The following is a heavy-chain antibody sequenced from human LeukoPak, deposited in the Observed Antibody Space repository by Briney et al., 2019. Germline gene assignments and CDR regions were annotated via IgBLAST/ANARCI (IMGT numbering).Heavy chain of an antibody. J-gene: IGHJ4*02. CDR1: GGSISTFY. CDR3: ARGYGYNSEY. CDR2: IQNSGST. Sequence: SETLSLTCTVSGGSISTFYWIWIRQPPGKGLEWIGCIQNSGSTEYNLSLESRVTISVDRSRNQFSLKLTSVTAADTAVYFCARGYGYNSEYWGQGTLVTVSP. D-gene: IGHD5-24*01. V-gene: IGHV4-59*13.